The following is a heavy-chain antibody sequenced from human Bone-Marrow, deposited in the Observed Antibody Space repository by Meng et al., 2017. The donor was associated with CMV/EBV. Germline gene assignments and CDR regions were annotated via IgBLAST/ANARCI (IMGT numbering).Heavy chain of an antibody. CDR3: ARGSSLTDGMDV. CDR2: INPTTGGT. V-gene: IGHV1-2*02. D-gene: IGHD1-14*01. CDR1: EYTLTGYY. J-gene: IGHJ6*02. Sequence: ASVKVSCKASEYTLTGYYIHWVRQAPGQGLEWMGWINPTTGGTNYAQNFQGRVTMTRDTSITTAYMELRSLRSDDTAVHYCARGSSLTDGMDVWGQGTTVTVSS.